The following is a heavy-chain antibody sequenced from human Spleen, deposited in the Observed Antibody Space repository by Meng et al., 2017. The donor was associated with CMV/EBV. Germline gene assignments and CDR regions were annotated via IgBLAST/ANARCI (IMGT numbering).Heavy chain of an antibody. CDR2: IYGDGST. D-gene: IGHD6-19*01. CDR3: ARMLGYSSGSYYGDYYYGMDV. J-gene: IGHJ6*02. Sequence: GESLKISCAASGFSVSSNYMTWVRQAPGKGLEWVSVIYGDGSTYYTDSVRGRFTISRDNSKNTLYLQMNSLRAEDTAVYYCARMLGYSSGSYYGDYYYGMDVWGQGTTVTVSS. CDR1: GFSVSSNY. V-gene: IGHV3-53*01.